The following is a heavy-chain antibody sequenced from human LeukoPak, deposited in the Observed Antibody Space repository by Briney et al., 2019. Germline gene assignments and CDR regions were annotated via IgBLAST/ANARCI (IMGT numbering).Heavy chain of an antibody. CDR3: AKDGGGDPDSFDI. J-gene: IGHJ3*02. CDR2: IRYDGSNK. Sequence: GGSLRLSCAASGFIFNTYVMHWVRQAQGKGLKWLAFIRYDGSNKNYADSVKGRFTISRDNTKNGLYLQRNSLRAEYTAVYYCAKDGGGDPDSFDIWGQGTMVTVSS. D-gene: IGHD2-21*02. V-gene: IGHV3-30*02. CDR1: GFIFNTYV.